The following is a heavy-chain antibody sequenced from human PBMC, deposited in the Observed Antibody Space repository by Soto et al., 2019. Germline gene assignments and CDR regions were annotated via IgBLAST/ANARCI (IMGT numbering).Heavy chain of an antibody. V-gene: IGHV4-39*01. CDR2: IFYAGNT. J-gene: IGHJ5*02. Sequence: QLQLQESGPGLVKPSETLSLTCNVSGGSISSSRSYWAWFRQPPGKELEWIATIFYAGNTYYNPSLKRRVTVSVDTSKNQFSLKLDSVTAADTAVYYCARQAAAPGIDLWFDPWGQGTLVTVSS. CDR3: ARQAAAPGIDLWFDP. CDR1: GGSISSSRSY. D-gene: IGHD6-13*01.